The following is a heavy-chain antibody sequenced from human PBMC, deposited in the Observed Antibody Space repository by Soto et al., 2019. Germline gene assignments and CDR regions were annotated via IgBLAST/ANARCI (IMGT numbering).Heavy chain of an antibody. V-gene: IGHV4-31*03. CDR1: GGSIISGGYY. CDR2: IYYSGST. Sequence: SETLSLTCTFSGGSIISGGYYWSWIRQHPGKGLEWIGYIYYSGSTYYNPSLKSRVTISVDTSKNQFSLKLSSVTAADTAVYYCARGIAAAVAWFDPWGQGTLVTVSS. J-gene: IGHJ5*02. D-gene: IGHD6-13*01. CDR3: ARGIAAAVAWFDP.